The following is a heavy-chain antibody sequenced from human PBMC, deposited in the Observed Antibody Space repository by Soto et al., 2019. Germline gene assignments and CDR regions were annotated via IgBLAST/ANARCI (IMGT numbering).Heavy chain of an antibody. CDR2: INRSSGTT. V-gene: IGHV3-23*01. CDR1: GFSFSNYE. CDR3: VKGGWLDV. D-gene: IGHD2-15*01. Sequence: EVQLLESGGGLVQPGGSLRLACAASGFSFSNYEMTWARQAPGKGLEWVAFINRSSGTTHYADSVKGRFTISRDNSKDTLYLQLSSLRVEDTAVYYCVKGGWLDVWGQGTTVTVSS. J-gene: IGHJ6*02.